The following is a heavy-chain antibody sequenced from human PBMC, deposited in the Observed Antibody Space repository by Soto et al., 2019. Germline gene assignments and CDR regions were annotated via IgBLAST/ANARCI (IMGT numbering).Heavy chain of an antibody. V-gene: IGHV1-2*02. Sequence: ASVKVSCKASGYSFAGYLLHWVRQAPGQGLEWMGWINTESGDTKYARKFQGRVTMTRXXXXXXSXMXLXXXXSDDTAVYHCTRGTGFWSGYYRYYGMDVWG. J-gene: IGHJ6*02. CDR3: TRGTGFWSGYYRYYGMDV. CDR1: GYSFAGYL. D-gene: IGHD3-3*01. CDR2: INTESGDT.